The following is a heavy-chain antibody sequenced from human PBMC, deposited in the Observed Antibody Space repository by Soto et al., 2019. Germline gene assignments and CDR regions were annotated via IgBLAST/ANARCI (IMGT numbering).Heavy chain of an antibody. CDR1: GGTFSSYA. CDR2: IIPIFGTA. D-gene: IGHD3-10*01. Sequence: SVKVSCKASGGTFSSYAISWVRQAPGQGLEWMGGIIPIFGTANYAQKFQGRVTITADESTSTAYMELSSLRSEDTAVYYCARLDYYGSGSPNWFDPWGQGTLVTVPQ. CDR3: ARLDYYGSGSPNWFDP. V-gene: IGHV1-69*13. J-gene: IGHJ5*02.